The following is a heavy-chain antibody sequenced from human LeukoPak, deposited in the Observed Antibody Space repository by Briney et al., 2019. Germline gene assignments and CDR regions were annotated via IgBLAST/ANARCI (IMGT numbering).Heavy chain of an antibody. V-gene: IGHV3-11*06. CDR1: GFTFSDYY. Sequence: GGSLRLSCAASGFTFSDYYMSWIRQAPGKGLEWVSYISSSSSYTNYADSVKGRFTISRDNAKNSLYLQMNSLRAEDTAVYYCARGTYGSGCYYNRFGFDYWGQGTLVTVSS. J-gene: IGHJ4*02. D-gene: IGHD3-10*01. CDR2: ISSSSSYT. CDR3: ARGTYGSGCYYNRFGFDY.